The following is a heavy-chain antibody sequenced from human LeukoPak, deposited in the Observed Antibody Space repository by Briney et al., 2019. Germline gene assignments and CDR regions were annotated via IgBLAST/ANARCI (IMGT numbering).Heavy chain of an antibody. CDR2: IRYDGSNK. V-gene: IGHV3-30*02. J-gene: IGHJ4*02. D-gene: IGHD2-2*01. Sequence: GSLRLSCAASGFTFSSYGMHWVRQAPGKGLEWVAFIRYDGSNKYYADSVKGRFTISRDNSKNTLYLQMNSLRAEDTAVYYCAKLIVVVPAGTDFDYWGQGTLVTVSS. CDR1: GFTFSSYG. CDR3: AKLIVVVPAGTDFDY.